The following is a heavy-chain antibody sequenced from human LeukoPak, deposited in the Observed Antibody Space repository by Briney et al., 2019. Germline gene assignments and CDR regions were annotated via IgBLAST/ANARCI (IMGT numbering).Heavy chain of an antibody. CDR3: AGQYTGTYWGALDI. CDR1: GFTFSDYY. CDR2: ISSRGTTV. Sequence: PGGSLRLSCAASGFTFSDYYMSWIRQAPGKGLEWVSYISSRGTTVYYADSVRGRFTVSRDNAKNSLYLQMNSLRAEDTAIYYCAGQYTGTYWGALDIWGQGTLVTVSP. J-gene: IGHJ3*02. D-gene: IGHD1-26*01. V-gene: IGHV3-11*01.